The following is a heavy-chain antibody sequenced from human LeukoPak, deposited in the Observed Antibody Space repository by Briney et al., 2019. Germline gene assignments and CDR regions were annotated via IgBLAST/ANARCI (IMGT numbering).Heavy chain of an antibody. Sequence: GGSLRLSCAASGFTFSSSAMSWVRQAPGKGLEWVSAISGSGGSTYYADSVKGRFTISRDNSKNTLYLQMNSLRVEDTAVYYCAMVLLARAYYYGMDVWGQGTTVTVSS. CDR2: ISGSGGST. CDR3: AMVLLARAYYYGMDV. J-gene: IGHJ6*02. D-gene: IGHD2-15*01. V-gene: IGHV3-23*01. CDR1: GFTFSSSA.